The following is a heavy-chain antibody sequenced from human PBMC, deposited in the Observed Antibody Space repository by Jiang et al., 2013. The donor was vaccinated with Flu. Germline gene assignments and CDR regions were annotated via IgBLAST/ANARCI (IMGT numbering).Heavy chain of an antibody. D-gene: IGHD2-8*01. CDR1: GFTLSTYA. V-gene: IGHV3-23*01. Sequence: QLLESGGGLVKPGGSLRLSCAASGFTLSTYAMSWVRQAPGKGLEWVSAIGGSGGSTFYADSVKGRFTISRDNSKNTLYLQMSSLRGEDTAVYYCATLGEGGCTNAVCYSGYDYSSDYWGQGTLVTVSS. CDR3: ATLGEGGCTNAVCYSGYDYSSDY. J-gene: IGHJ4*02. CDR2: IGGSGGST.